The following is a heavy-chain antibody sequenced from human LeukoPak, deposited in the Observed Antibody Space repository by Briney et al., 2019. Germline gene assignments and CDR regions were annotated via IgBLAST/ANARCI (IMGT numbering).Heavy chain of an antibody. CDR3: AKDLPFYYDSTGYYSYYFDF. CDR2: ISGSGGDT. Sequence: GGSLRLSCAASGFTFSNYAMSWVREAPGKGLEWVSTISGSGGDTYYADSVKGRFTISRDHSKNTLYLQMNSLRAEDTAVYYCAKDLPFYYDSTGYYSYYFDFWGQGTLVIVSS. D-gene: IGHD3-22*01. V-gene: IGHV3-23*01. CDR1: GFTFSNYA. J-gene: IGHJ4*02.